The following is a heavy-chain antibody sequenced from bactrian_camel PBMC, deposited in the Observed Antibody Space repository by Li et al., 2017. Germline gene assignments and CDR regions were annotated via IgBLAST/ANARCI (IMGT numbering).Heavy chain of an antibody. D-gene: IGHD6*01. Sequence: HVQLVESGGGSAQVGGSLKLSCAASGRIYGYVCMGWLRQFPGQEREGVGGIDRDGDTRYADSVKGRFTIFRDNAKNTLYLQMNNLKPQDTAMYYCAADFKACYRVIAGAWADFGYSGQGTQ. CDR3: AADFKACYRVIAGAWADFGY. V-gene: IGHV3S53*01. CDR1: GRIYGYVC. CDR2: IDRDGDT. J-gene: IGHJ6*01.